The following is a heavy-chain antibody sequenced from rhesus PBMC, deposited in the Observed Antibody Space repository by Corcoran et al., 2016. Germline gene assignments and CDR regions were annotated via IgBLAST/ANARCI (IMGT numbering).Heavy chain of an antibody. CDR2: IFGSGSST. D-gene: IGHD6-31*01. J-gene: IGHJ4*01. CDR1: GGSISSSY. V-gene: IGHV4-169*02. CDR3: ARDREQRLVFDC. Sequence: QLQLQESGPGLVKPSETLSVTCAVAGGSISSSYWSWIRQAPGKGLGWIGYIFGSGSSTNYNPALKSRVSLSVDTSKSQLSLKLSSVAAADTAVYSCARDREQRLVFDCWGQGVLVTVSS.